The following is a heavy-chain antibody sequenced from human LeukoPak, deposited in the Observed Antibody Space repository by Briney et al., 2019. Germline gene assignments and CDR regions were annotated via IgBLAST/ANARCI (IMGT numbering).Heavy chain of an antibody. J-gene: IGHJ5*02. CDR2: INHSGST. V-gene: IGHV4-34*01. D-gene: IGHD6-13*01. CDR3: ARGFHSSSWYIWFAP. Sequence: SETLFLTCAVYGGSFSGYYWSWIRQPPGKGLEWIGEINHSGSTNYNPSLKSRVTISVDTSKNQFSLKLISVTAAATAVYYCARGFHSSSWYIWFAPWGQGTLVTVSS. CDR1: GGSFSGYY.